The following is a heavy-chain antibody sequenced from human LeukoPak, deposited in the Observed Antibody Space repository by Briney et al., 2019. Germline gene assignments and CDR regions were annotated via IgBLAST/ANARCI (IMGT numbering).Heavy chain of an antibody. CDR3: ARAGRAYCGGDCYPAFDY. V-gene: IGHV1-2*02. D-gene: IGHD2-21*02. Sequence: ASVKVSCKASGYTFTGYYMHWVRQAPGQGLEWMGWINPNSGGTNYAQKFQGRVTMTRDTSISTAYMELSRLRSDDTAVYYCARAGRAYCGGDCYPAFDYWGQGTLVTVSS. J-gene: IGHJ4*02. CDR1: GYTFTGYY. CDR2: INPNSGGT.